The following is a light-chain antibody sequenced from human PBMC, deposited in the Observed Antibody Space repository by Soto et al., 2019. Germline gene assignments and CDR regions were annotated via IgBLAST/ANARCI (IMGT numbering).Light chain of an antibody. CDR1: STNIGTNT. Sequence: VLTQPPSASGTPGQRVTISCSGSSTNIGTNTVNWYQQVPRTAPKLLIYSNNQRPSGVPDRFSGSKSGTSASLAIGGLQSEDEADYYCAAWDDSLNGLYVFGTGTKVTVL. CDR2: SNN. V-gene: IGLV1-44*01. J-gene: IGLJ1*01. CDR3: AAWDDSLNGLYV.